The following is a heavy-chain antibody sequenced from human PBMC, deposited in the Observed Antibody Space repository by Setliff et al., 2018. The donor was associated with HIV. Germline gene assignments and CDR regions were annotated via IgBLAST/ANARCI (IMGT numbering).Heavy chain of an antibody. CDR2: IYHSGTT. D-gene: IGHD6-13*01. Sequence: SETLSLTCTVSGDSISSGYYWGWIRQPPGKGLEWVGSIYHSGTTYYNPSLKSRVTISVDTSENQFSLKLSSVTAADTAVYYCARDGYSSSWYVISGSFDYWGQGILVTVSS. CDR1: GDSISSGYY. CDR3: ARDGYSSSWYVISGSFDY. V-gene: IGHV4-38-2*02. J-gene: IGHJ4*02.